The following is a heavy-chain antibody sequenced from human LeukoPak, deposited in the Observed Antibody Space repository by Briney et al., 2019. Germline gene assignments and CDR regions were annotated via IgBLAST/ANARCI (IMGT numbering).Heavy chain of an antibody. Sequence: PSETLSLTCTVSGGSISSSSYYWGWIRQPPGKGLEWIGYIYYSGSTNYNPSLKSRVTISVDTSKNQFSLKLSSVTAADTAVYYCARDRTGRGGVFDPWGQGTLVTVSS. J-gene: IGHJ5*02. D-gene: IGHD3/OR15-3a*01. V-gene: IGHV4-61*01. CDR2: IYYSGST. CDR3: ARDRTGRGGVFDP. CDR1: GGSISSSSYY.